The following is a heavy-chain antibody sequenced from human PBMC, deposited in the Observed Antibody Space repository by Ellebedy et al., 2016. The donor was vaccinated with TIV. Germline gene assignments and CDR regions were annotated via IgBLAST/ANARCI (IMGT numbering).Heavy chain of an antibody. CDR1: GFNFQNYG. V-gene: IGHV3-30*03. CDR2: SSYDGYEN. Sequence: GESLKISXAASGFNFQNYGIHWVRQAPGKGLEWVAMSSYDGYENNYGDSVKGRFTVSRDNSKKIVYLQMDSLTSEDTSIYYCARDPGYHGGTPALHQWGQGTLVTVSS. D-gene: IGHD2-15*01. CDR3: ARDPGYHGGTPALHQ. J-gene: IGHJ4*02.